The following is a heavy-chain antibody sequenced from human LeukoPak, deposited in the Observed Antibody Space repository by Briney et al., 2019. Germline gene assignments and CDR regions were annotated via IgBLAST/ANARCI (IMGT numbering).Heavy chain of an antibody. CDR3: ARHGTLPYYYDSSGYPFLDY. CDR2: IYYSGST. Sequence: PSETLSLTCTVSSGSISSYSWRWLRQPPGKGLEWIGYIYYSGSTSYNPSLKSRVIMSVDTSKNQFSLKLSSVTAADTAVYYCARHGTLPYYYDSSGYPFLDYWGQGTLVTVSS. D-gene: IGHD3-22*01. CDR1: SGSISSYS. V-gene: IGHV4-59*08. J-gene: IGHJ4*02.